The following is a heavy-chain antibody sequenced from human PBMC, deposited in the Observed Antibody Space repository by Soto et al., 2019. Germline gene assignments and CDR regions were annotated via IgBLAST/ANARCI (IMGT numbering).Heavy chain of an antibody. CDR1: GGSISSGDYY. J-gene: IGHJ5*02. Sequence: TLALRCNVSGGSISSGDYYWSWIRQPPGKGLGWIGYIYYSGSTYYNPSLKSRVTISVDTSKNQFSLKLSSVTAADTAVYYGDRIVVVTAIPLWFDRWGRGTLITVSS. CDR3: DRIVVVTAIPLWFDR. V-gene: IGHV4-30-4*01. D-gene: IGHD2-21*02. CDR2: IYYSGST.